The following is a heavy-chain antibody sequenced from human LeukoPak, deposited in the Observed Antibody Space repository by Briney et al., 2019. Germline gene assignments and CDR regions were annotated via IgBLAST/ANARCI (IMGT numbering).Heavy chain of an antibody. Sequence: GGSLRLSCAASGFTFSDYYMSWIRQAPGKGPEWVSYISSSGSTIYYADSVKGRFTISRDNAKNSLYLQMNSLRAEDTAVYYCARDHGYSYGSPHFDYWGQGTRVTVSS. CDR3: ARDHGYSYGSPHFDY. CDR1: GFTFSDYY. D-gene: IGHD5-18*01. V-gene: IGHV3-11*01. J-gene: IGHJ4*02. CDR2: ISSSGSTI.